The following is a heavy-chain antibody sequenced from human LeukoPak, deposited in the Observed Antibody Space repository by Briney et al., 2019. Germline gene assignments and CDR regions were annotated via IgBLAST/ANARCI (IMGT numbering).Heavy chain of an antibody. CDR3: ARGTDEYRPTWYPPDY. CDR2: VNSDESST. CDR1: GFTFSNFW. V-gene: IGHV3-74*03. Sequence: GGSLRLSCAASGFTFSNFWMHWVRQAPGKGLVWVSRVNSDESSTTYAGSVKGRFTISRDNAKNTLYLQMNSLRAEDTAVYYCARGTDEYRPTWYPPDYWGQGNLVTVSS. J-gene: IGHJ4*02. D-gene: IGHD6-13*01.